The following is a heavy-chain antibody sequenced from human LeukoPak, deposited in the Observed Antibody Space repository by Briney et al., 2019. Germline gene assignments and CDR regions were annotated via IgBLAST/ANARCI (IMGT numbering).Heavy chain of an antibody. V-gene: IGHV3-73*01. CDR1: GFTFSGSA. Sequence: PGGSLRLSCAASGFTFSGSAMHWVRQASGKGLEWVGRIRSKANSYATAYAASVKGRFTISRDDPKNTAYLQMDSLKTEDTAVYYCTRLYSSGFGYYYYYMDVWGKGTTVTVSS. D-gene: IGHD6-19*01. J-gene: IGHJ6*03. CDR3: TRLYSSGFGYYYYYMDV. CDR2: IRSKANSYAT.